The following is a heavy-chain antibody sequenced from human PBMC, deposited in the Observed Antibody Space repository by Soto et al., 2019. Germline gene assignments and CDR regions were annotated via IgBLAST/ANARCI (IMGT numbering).Heavy chain of an antibody. J-gene: IGHJ5*02. CDR2: IYYSGST. CDR3: ARHFARGSYSYGYMNWFDP. Sequence: QSQTLSLTCTVSGGSISSSSYYWGWIRQPPGKGLEWIGSIYYSGSTYYNPSLKSRVTISVDTSKNQFSLRLSSVTAADTAVYYCARHFARGSYSYGYMNWFDPWGQGTLVTVSS. D-gene: IGHD5-18*01. V-gene: IGHV4-39*01. CDR1: GGSISSSSYY.